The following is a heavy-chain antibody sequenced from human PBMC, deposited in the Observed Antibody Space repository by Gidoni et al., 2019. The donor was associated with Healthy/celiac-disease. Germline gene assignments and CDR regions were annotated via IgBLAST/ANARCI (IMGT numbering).Heavy chain of an antibody. V-gene: IGHV3-48*03. CDR2: IMSSGSTI. J-gene: IGHJ6*02. Sequence: EVQLVESGGGLVQPGGSLRLSCAASGFTFSSYEMNWGRQAPGKGLEWVAYIMSSGSTIYYADSVKGRFTISRDNAKNSLYLQMNSLRAEDTAVYYCARCWFPKWELQRPYYYYGMDVWGQGTTVTVSS. CDR1: GFTFSSYE. D-gene: IGHD1-26*01. CDR3: ARCWFPKWELQRPYYYYGMDV.